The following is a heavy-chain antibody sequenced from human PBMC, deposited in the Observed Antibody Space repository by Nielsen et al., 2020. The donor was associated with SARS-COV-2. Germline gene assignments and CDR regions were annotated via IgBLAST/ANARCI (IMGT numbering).Heavy chain of an antibody. Sequence: ASVKVSCKASGYTFTSYAMHWVRQAPGQRLEWMGWINAGNGNTKYSQKFQGRVTITRDTSASTAYMELSSLRSEDTAVYYCARDLGGSGSYYVDYWGQGTLVTVS. CDR2: INAGNGNT. J-gene: IGHJ4*02. CDR3: ARDLGGSGSYYVDY. V-gene: IGHV1-3*01. CDR1: GYTFTSYA. D-gene: IGHD1-26*01.